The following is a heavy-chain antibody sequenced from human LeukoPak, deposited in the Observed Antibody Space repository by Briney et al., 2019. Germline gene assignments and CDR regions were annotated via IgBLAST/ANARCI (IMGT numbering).Heavy chain of an antibody. CDR3: ARGRSTGYPYYFEY. CDR2: MNPNSGST. CDR1: GYTFTSYD. V-gene: IGHV1-8*03. Sequence: VASVKVSCKASGYTFTSYDINWVRQATGQGLEWTGWMNPNSGSTGYAQKFQGRVTITRNTSISTAYMELSGLRSEDTAVYYCARGRSTGYPYYFEYWGQGTLVTVSS. J-gene: IGHJ4*02. D-gene: IGHD5-12*01.